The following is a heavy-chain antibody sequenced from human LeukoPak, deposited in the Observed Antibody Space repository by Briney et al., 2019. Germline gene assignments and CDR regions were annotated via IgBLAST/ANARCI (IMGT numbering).Heavy chain of an antibody. CDR3: AKDRIYYYDSSVVDY. CDR1: GFTFSSYA. V-gene: IGHV3-23*01. J-gene: IGHJ4*02. Sequence: PGGSLRLSCAASGFTFSSYAMSWVRQAPGKGLEWVSAISGSGGSTYYADSVKGRFTISRDNSKNTLYLQMNSLRAEDTAVYYCAKDRIYYYDSSVVDYWGQGTLVTVSS. D-gene: IGHD3-22*01. CDR2: ISGSGGST.